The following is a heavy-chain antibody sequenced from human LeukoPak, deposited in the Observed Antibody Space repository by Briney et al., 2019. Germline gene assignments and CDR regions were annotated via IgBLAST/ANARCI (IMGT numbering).Heavy chain of an antibody. CDR3: AREGPPIAAAGTSGYYYYMDV. V-gene: IGHV3-7*01. CDR1: GFTFSSYW. Sequence: PGGSLRLSCAASGFTFSSYWMSWVRQAPGKGLEWVANIKQDGSEKYYVDSVKGRFTISRDNAKNSLYLQMNSLRAEDTAVYYCAREGPPIAAAGTSGYYYYMDVWGKGTTVTVSS. J-gene: IGHJ6*03. CDR2: IKQDGSEK. D-gene: IGHD6-13*01.